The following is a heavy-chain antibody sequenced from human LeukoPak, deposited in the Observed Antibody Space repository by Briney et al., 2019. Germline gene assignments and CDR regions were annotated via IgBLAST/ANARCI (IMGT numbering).Heavy chain of an antibody. CDR2: INPNSGGT. CDR3: ASSTQYYYDSSGQYYFDY. CDR1: GYTFTGYY. D-gene: IGHD3-22*01. Sequence: ASVKASCKASGYTFTGYYMHWVRQAPGQGLEWLGRINPNSGGTNYAQKFQGRVTMTRDTSISAAYMELSRLRSDDTAVYYCASSTQYYYDSSGQYYFDYWGQGTLVTVSS. J-gene: IGHJ4*02. V-gene: IGHV1-2*06.